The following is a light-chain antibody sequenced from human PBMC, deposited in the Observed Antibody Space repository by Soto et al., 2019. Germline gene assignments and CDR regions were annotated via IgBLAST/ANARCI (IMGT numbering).Light chain of an antibody. CDR3: QQSYSTLLT. CDR1: QSISSY. J-gene: IGKJ4*01. Sequence: DLQMTQSPSSLSASVGDGVTITCRASQSISSYLNWYQQRPGKAPKLLIYAAFSLQSGVPSRFSGSGSGTDFTLTITSLQPEDVATYYCQQSYSTLLTFGGGPRWRSN. V-gene: IGKV1-39*01. CDR2: AAF.